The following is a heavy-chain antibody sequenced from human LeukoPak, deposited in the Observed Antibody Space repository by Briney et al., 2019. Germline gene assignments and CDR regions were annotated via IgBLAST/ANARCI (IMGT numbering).Heavy chain of an antibody. D-gene: IGHD3-22*01. CDR2: IYHSGST. CDR3: ARSGNYYDSSGYLNFDY. CDR1: GYSISSGYY. J-gene: IGHJ4*02. Sequence: SETLSLTCTVSGYSISSGYYWGWIRQPPGKGLEWIGSIYHSGSTYYNPSLKSRVTISVDTSKNQFSLKLSSVTAADTAVYYCARSGNYYDSSGYLNFDYRGQGTLVTVSS. V-gene: IGHV4-38-2*02.